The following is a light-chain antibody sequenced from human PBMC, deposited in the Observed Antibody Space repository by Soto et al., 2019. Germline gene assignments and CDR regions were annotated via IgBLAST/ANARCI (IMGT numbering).Light chain of an antibody. J-gene: IGKJ5*01. CDR3: HQYAWSPLT. V-gene: IGKV3-20*01. CDR1: QSVPKSY. CDR2: DAS. Sequence: ILLTQSPGTLSLSPGDRATVSCRASQSVPKSYLAWYQQRPGQAPRLLIYDASNRATGIPDRFSGSESGTDYTLTIRRLEPEDYAVYFCHQYAWSPLTFGKGTRLEIK.